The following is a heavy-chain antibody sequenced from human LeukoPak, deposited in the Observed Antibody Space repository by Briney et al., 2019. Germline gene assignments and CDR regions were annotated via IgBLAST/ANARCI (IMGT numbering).Heavy chain of an antibody. V-gene: IGHV3-30*03. D-gene: IGHD5-24*01. CDR3: TRVGYIDEGIDY. J-gene: IGHJ4*02. CDR1: GFSFSSYG. CDR2: TSSDGSIT. Sequence: AGGSLRLSCAASGFSFSSYGMHWVRQAPGKGLEWVAGTSSDGSITYYADSVKGRFTISRDNSKNTLYLQMNSLRAEDTAIYYCTRVGYIDEGIDYWGQGTLVTVSS.